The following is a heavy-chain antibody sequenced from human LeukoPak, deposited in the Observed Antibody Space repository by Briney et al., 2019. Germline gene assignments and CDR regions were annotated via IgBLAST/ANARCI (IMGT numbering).Heavy chain of an antibody. CDR3: ARRPRGVIIKTWFDS. J-gene: IGHJ5*01. D-gene: IGHD3-10*01. CDR2: INHSGSA. V-gene: IGHV4-34*01. CDR1: DGSFSGYY. Sequence: SETLSLTCAVYDGSFSGYYCSWIRQPPGKGLEWIGEINHSGSANYNPSLKSRVTIFLDTSKNQFSLNLSSVTAADTAVYYCARRPRGVIIKTWFDSWGQGTLVTVSS.